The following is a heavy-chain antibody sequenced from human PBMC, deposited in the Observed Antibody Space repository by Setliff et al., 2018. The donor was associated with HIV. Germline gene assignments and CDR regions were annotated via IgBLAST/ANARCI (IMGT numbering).Heavy chain of an antibody. CDR1: GGSISSDNW. D-gene: IGHD2-2*01. J-gene: IGHJ6*02. V-gene: IGHV4-4*02. CDR3: ARGHCSGTNCYGVDYYGMDV. Sequence: SETLSLTCAVSGGSISSDNWWTWVRQSPGKGLEWIGEIYHSEYTNYNASLKSRVSMSVDKSKNQFSLKLTSVTAADTAVYYCARGHCSGTNCYGVDYYGMDVWGQGTTVTVSS. CDR2: IYHSEYT.